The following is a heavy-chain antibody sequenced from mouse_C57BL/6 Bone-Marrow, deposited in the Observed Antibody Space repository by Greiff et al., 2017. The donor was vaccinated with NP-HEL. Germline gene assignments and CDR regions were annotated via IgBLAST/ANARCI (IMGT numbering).Heavy chain of an antibody. J-gene: IGHJ2*01. CDR1: GFTFSSYA. CDR2: ISDGGSYT. Sequence: DVQLVESGGGLVKPGGSLKLSCAASGFTFSSYAMSWVRQTPEKRLEWVATISDGGSYTYYPDNVKGRFTISRDNAKNNLYLQMSHLKSEDTAMYYCARDPYYGSSHSFDYWGQGTTLTVSS. CDR3: ARDPYYGSSHSFDY. D-gene: IGHD1-1*01. V-gene: IGHV5-4*01.